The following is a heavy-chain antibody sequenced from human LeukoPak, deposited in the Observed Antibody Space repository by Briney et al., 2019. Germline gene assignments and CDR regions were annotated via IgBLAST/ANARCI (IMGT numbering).Heavy chain of an antibody. CDR3: AREGIAAAGTNY. J-gene: IGHJ4*02. Sequence: PGGSLRLSCAASGFTFSSYSMNWVRQAPGKGLEWVSSISSSSSYIYYADSVKGRFTISRDNAKNSLYLQMNSLRAEDTAVYYCAREGIAAAGTNYWSQGTLVTVSS. CDR1: GFTFSSYS. CDR2: ISSSSSYI. D-gene: IGHD6-13*01. V-gene: IGHV3-21*01.